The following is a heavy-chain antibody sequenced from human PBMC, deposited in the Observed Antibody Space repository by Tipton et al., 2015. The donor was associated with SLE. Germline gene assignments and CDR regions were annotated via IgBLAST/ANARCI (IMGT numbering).Heavy chain of an antibody. V-gene: IGHV3-23*01. Sequence: SLRLSCAASGFIFRNYAMTWVRQAPGKGLEWVSSISGSGGSTHYADSVKGRCTISRDNSKNTLHLQMNSLRAGDTAVYYCVKGIRDYGDYDEVGWFDSWGQGTLVTVSS. CDR3: VKGIRDYGDYDEVGWFDS. J-gene: IGHJ5*01. CDR1: GFIFRNYA. D-gene: IGHD4-17*01. CDR2: ISGSGGST.